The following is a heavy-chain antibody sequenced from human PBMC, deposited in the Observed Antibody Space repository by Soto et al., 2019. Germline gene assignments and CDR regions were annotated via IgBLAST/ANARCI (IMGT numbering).Heavy chain of an antibody. Sequence: ASVKVSCKASGYTFTGYYMHWVRQAPGQGLEWMGWINPNSGGTNYAQKFQGRVTMTRDTSISTAYMELSRLRSDDTAVYYCARAQSIAARLNFDYWGQGTLVTVSS. CDR1: GYTFTGYY. CDR3: ARAQSIAARLNFDY. CDR2: INPNSGGT. V-gene: IGHV1-2*02. D-gene: IGHD6-6*01. J-gene: IGHJ4*02.